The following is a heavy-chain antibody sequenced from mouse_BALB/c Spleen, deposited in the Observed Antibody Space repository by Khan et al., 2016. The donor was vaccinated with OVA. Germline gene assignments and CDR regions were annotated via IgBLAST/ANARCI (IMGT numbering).Heavy chain of an antibody. CDR1: GYTFTSYT. Sequence: VQLQESGAELARPGASVKMSCKASGYTFTSYTMHWVKQRPGQGLEWIGYINPSSGYTNYNQKFKDKATLTADKSSSTAYMQLSSLTSEDSAVYYCARGTYYAMDYWGQGTSVTVSS. D-gene: IGHD3-3*01. CDR3: ARGTYYAMDY. CDR2: INPSSGYT. J-gene: IGHJ4*01. V-gene: IGHV1-4*01.